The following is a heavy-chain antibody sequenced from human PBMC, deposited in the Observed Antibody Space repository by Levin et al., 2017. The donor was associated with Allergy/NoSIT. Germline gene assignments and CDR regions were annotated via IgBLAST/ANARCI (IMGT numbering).Heavy chain of an antibody. V-gene: IGHV3-23*01. CDR2: ISSTSSST. CDR3: AKRGSQLRWFDP. CDR1: GFTFSSHA. Sequence: GGSLRLSCVASGFTFSSHAMTWVRQAPGKGLEWVSAISSTSSSTYYADSVKGRFTISRDNSKNTVYLQMDSLRAEDTAIYYCAKRGSQLRWFDPWGQGTLVTVSS. J-gene: IGHJ5*02. D-gene: IGHD1-1*01.